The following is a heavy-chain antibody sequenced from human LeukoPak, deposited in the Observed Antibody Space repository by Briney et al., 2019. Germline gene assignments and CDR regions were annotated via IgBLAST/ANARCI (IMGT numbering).Heavy chain of an antibody. Sequence: GGSLRLSCAASGFTFSSYSMNWVRQAPGKGLEWVSSISSSSSYIYYADSVKGRFTISRDNAKNSLYLQMNSLKTEDTAVYYCTTLFAVPGRDYWGQGTLVTVSS. CDR3: TTLFAVPGRDY. D-gene: IGHD6-19*01. CDR1: GFTFSSYS. V-gene: IGHV3-21*03. CDR2: ISSSSSYI. J-gene: IGHJ4*02.